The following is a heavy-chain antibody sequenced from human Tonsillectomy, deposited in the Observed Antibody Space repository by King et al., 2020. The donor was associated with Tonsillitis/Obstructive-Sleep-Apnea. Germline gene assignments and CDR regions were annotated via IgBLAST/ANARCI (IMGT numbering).Heavy chain of an antibody. J-gene: IGHJ4*02. Sequence: VQLVESGGGVVQPGRSLRLSCTASGFTFSSYAMYWVRQAPGKGLEWVAVISYDGSNKYYADSVKGRFTISRDNSKNTLYLQMNSLRAEDTAVYYCGREFLTGPPGFDYWGQGTLVTVSS. V-gene: IGHV3-30*04. CDR1: GFTFSSYA. D-gene: IGHD3-9*01. CDR3: GREFLTGPPGFDY. CDR2: ISYDGSNK.